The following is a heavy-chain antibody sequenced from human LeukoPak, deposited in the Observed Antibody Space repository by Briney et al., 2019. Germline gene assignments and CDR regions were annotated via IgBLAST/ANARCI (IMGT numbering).Heavy chain of an antibody. CDR1: GGSFSGYY. Sequence: SETLSLTCAVYGGSFSGYYWSWIRQPPGKGLEWIGEINHSGSTNYNPSLKSRVTMSVDMSTRQISLKLSSVTAADTAVYYCARAVGGDGSGSLWGPGTLVTLSS. J-gene: IGHJ4*02. CDR3: ARAVGGDGSGSL. CDR2: INHSGST. D-gene: IGHD3-10*01. V-gene: IGHV4-34*01.